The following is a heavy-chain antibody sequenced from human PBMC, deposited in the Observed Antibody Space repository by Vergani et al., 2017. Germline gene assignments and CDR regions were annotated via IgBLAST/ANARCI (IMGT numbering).Heavy chain of an antibody. V-gene: IGHV1-18*01. Sequence: QVQLVQSGAEVKKPGASVKVSCKASGYTFTSYGISWVRQAPGQGLEWMGWISAYNGNTNYAQKLQGRVTMTKDTSTSTAYMELRSLRSDDTAVYYCARDVGNYYDSSGYLPIDYWGQGTLVTVSS. D-gene: IGHD3-22*01. CDR1: GYTFTSYG. CDR3: ARDVGNYYDSSGYLPIDY. J-gene: IGHJ4*02. CDR2: ISAYNGNT.